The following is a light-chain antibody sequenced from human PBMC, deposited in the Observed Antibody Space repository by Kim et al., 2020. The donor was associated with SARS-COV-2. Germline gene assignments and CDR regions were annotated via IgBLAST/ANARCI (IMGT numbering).Light chain of an antibody. V-gene: IGKV1-5*03. Sequence: SASVGDRVTFTCRARRGIGTWLAWYQQKPGKAPNLLIYRASALQSGVSSRFTGSGSGTEFTLTINSLQPDDIATYYCQQYISYSDTFGQGTKLEI. CDR1: RGIGTW. J-gene: IGKJ2*01. CDR3: QQYISYSDT. CDR2: RAS.